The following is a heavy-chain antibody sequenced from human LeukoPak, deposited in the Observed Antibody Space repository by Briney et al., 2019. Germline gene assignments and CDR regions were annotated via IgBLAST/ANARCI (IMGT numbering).Heavy chain of an antibody. J-gene: IGHJ4*02. Sequence: SETLSLTCTVSGYSISSGYYWGWIRQPPGKGLEWIGSIYHSGSTYYNPSLKSRVTISVDKSKNQFSLKLSSVTAADTAVYYCARDPTLLRYFDWLPYYFDYWGQGTLVTVSS. CDR3: ARDPTLLRYFDWLPYYFDY. CDR1: GYSISSGYY. V-gene: IGHV4-38-2*02. CDR2: IYHSGST. D-gene: IGHD3-9*01.